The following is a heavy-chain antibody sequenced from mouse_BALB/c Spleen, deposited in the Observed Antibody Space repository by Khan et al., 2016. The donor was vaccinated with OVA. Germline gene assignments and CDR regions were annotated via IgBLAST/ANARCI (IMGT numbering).Heavy chain of an antibody. V-gene: IGHV8-12*01. D-gene: IGHD2-3*01. Sequence: QVTLKESGPGILQPSQTLSLTCSFSGFSLSSSGMGVNWLRQPSGKGLEWLAHIYWDDDKRYNPSLRSRPIISKDTSSTQVFLKITSVDTVETATYTCARSPGLLLYTVDYWGQGTSVTVSS. CDR2: IYWDDDK. J-gene: IGHJ4*01. CDR3: ARSPGLLLYTVDY. CDR1: GFSLSSSGMG.